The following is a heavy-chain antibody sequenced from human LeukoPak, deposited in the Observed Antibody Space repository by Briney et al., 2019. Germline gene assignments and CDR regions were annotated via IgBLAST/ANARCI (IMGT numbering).Heavy chain of an antibody. CDR3: ARDGQSSSQEYYYYYYMDV. J-gene: IGHJ6*03. Sequence: PSETLSLTCTVSGGSISSGSCYWSWIRQPAGKGLEWIGRIYTSGSTNYNPSLKSRVTISVDTSKNQFSLKLSSVTAADTAVYYCARDGQSSSQEYYYYYYMDVWGKGTTVTVSS. CDR2: IYTSGST. CDR1: GGSISSGSCY. D-gene: IGHD6-13*01. V-gene: IGHV4-61*02.